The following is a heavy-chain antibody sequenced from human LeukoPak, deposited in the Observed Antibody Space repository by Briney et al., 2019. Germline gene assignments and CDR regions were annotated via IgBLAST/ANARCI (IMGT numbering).Heavy chain of an antibody. Sequence: GGSLRLSCAAAGFTFNTYPMNWVRQAPGRGLEWISYISSNSDTIYYAASVKGRFTISRDNAKDSLYLQMNSLRDEDTAVYYCARGPGYGHYFDYWGQGALVTVSS. CDR2: ISSNSDTI. CDR1: GFTFNTYP. J-gene: IGHJ4*02. D-gene: IGHD5-12*01. CDR3: ARGPGYGHYFDY. V-gene: IGHV3-48*02.